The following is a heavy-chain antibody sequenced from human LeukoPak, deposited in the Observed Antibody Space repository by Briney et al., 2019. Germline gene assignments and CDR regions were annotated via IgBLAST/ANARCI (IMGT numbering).Heavy chain of an antibody. Sequence: GSLRLSCAASGFTFSSYSMNWVRQAPAKGLEWVSYISSSSSTIYYADSVKGRFTISRDNAKNSLYLQMNSLRAEDTAVYYCARGAFDIWGQGKMVTVSS. CDR3: ARGAFDI. J-gene: IGHJ3*02. V-gene: IGHV3-48*04. CDR2: ISSSSSTI. CDR1: GFTFSSYS.